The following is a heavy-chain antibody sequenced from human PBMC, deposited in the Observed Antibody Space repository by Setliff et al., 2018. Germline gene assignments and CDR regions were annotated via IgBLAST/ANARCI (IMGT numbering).Heavy chain of an antibody. J-gene: IGHJ6*03. CDR3: ARETTMTYYFYYMDV. V-gene: IGHV4-59*12. CDR2: VYYSGST. D-gene: IGHD4-17*01. Sequence: SETLSLTCTVSGGSISTYYWSWIRQTPVKGLEWIGYVYYSGSTNYNPSLKTRVTISVDTSKNQFSLTLSSVTAADTAVYYCARETTMTYYFYYMDVWGKGTTVTVSS. CDR1: GGSISTYY.